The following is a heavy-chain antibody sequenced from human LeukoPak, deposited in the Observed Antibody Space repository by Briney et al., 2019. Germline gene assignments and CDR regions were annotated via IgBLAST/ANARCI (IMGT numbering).Heavy chain of an antibody. D-gene: IGHD3-16*02. CDR2: IIPIFGTA. CDR1: GGTFSSYA. Sequence: SVKVSCKASGGTFSSYAISWVRQAPGQGLEWMGGIIPIFGTANYAQKFQGRVTITADKSTSTAYMELSSLRSEDTAVYYCARDRAKNNRYDYVWGSYRTLNDYWGQGTLVTVSS. CDR3: ARDRAKNNRYDYVWGSYRTLNDY. J-gene: IGHJ4*02. V-gene: IGHV1-69*06.